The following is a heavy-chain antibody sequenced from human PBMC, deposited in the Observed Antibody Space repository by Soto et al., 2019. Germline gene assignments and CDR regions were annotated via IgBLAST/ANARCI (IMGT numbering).Heavy chain of an antibody. CDR1: GNTVPNYA. CDR3: ARVPVAAPGMGIDY. CDR2: INGGNGNT. J-gene: IGHJ4*02. Sequence: ASVKVSCKASGNTVPNYAIHWVRQAPGQRLEWMGWINGGNGNTYYSEHFQGRVTFTRDTSAGTVYMQLSSLTSEDTAVYYCARVPVAAPGMGIDYWGQGTLVTVSS. V-gene: IGHV1-3*01. D-gene: IGHD6-13*01.